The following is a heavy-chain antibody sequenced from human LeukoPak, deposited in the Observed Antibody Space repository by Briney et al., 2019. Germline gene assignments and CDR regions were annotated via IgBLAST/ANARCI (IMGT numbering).Heavy chain of an antibody. Sequence: GESLKISCKGSGYSFTTYWIGWVRQMSGKGLEWRGIIYPGDSDTRYSPSFQGQFTISADKSISTAYLQWSSLKASDSAMYYCARSASGWGFDDWGQGTPVTVSS. V-gene: IGHV5-51*01. CDR2: IYPGDSDT. D-gene: IGHD6-19*01. CDR1: GYSFTTYW. CDR3: ARSASGWGFDD. J-gene: IGHJ4*02.